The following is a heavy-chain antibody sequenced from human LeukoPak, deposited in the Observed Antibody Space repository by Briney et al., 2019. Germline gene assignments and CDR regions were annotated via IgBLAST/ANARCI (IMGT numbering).Heavy chain of an antibody. J-gene: IGHJ6*02. CDR2: ISGSGTTI. V-gene: IGHV3-11*01. CDR1: GGSISSSSYY. Sequence: PSETLSLTCTVSGGSISSSSYYWGWIRQAPGKGLEWVSYISGSGTTIYYADSVRGQFTISRDNAKNSLYLQMNSLRAEDTAVYYCARDRHGMDVWGQGTTVTVSS. CDR3: ARDRHGMDV.